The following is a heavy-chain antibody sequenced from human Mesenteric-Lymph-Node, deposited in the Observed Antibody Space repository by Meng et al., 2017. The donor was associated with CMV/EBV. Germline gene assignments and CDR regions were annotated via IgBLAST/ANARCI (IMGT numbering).Heavy chain of an antibody. CDR3: ARGLRKYCSSTSCSNWFDP. D-gene: IGHD2-2*01. V-gene: IGHV4-59*12. Sequence: SETLSLTCTVSGGSISSYYWSWIRQPPGKGLEWIGYIYYSGSTNYNPSLKSRVTISVDTSKNQFSLKLSSVTAADTAVYYCARGLRKYCSSTSCSNWFDPWGQGTLVTVSS. J-gene: IGHJ5*02. CDR1: GGSISSYY. CDR2: IYYSGST.